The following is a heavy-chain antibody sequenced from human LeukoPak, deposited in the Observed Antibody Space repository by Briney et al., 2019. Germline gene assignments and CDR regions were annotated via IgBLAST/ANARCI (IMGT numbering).Heavy chain of an antibody. V-gene: IGHV1-69*01. D-gene: IGHD3-22*01. Sequence: ASVKVSCKASGGTFSSYAINWVRQAPGQGLEWMGGIIPIFGTANYAQKFQGRVTITADESTSTAYMELSSLRSEDTAVYYCARNFYFDSSGYYHYWGQGTLVTVSS. CDR2: IIPIFGTA. CDR1: GGTFSSYA. J-gene: IGHJ4*02. CDR3: ARNFYFDSSGYYHY.